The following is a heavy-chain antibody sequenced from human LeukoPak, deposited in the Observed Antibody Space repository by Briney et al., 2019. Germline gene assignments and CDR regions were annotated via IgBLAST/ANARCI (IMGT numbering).Heavy chain of an antibody. J-gene: IGHJ4*02. CDR2: HIPIFRTA. CDR3: ARGSDSSGYYSQPYTYFDY. V-gene: IGHV1-69*05. Sequence: ASVKVSCKASGGTFSSYALSWVRQAPGQGLEWMGGHIPIFRTANYAQKFQGRVTITTDESTSTAYMELSSLRSEDTAVYYCARGSDSSGYYSQPYTYFDYWGQGTLVTVSS. D-gene: IGHD3-22*01. CDR1: GGTFSSYA.